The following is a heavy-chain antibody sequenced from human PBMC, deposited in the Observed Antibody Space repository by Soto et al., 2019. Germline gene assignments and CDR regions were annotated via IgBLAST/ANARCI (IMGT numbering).Heavy chain of an antibody. V-gene: IGHV4-59*08. CDR3: ARRHVVVVAATRGDAFDI. CDR1: GGSISSYY. Sequence: SETLSLTCTVSGGSISSYYWSWIRQPPGKGLEWIGYIYHSGNTNYNPSLKSRVTISVDASKNYFSLQLYSLTAADTAVYYCARRHVVVVAATRGDAFDIWARGQWSPSPQ. D-gene: IGHD2-15*01. CDR2: IYHSGNT. J-gene: IGHJ3*02.